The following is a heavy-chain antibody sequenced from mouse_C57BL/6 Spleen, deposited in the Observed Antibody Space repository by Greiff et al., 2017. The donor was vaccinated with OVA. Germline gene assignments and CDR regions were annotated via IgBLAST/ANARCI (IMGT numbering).Heavy chain of an antibody. CDR3: ARRDPDYAMDY. Sequence: QVQLQQSGAELVMPGASVKLSCKASGYTFTSYWMHWVKQRPGQGLEWIGEIDPSDSYTNYNQKFKGKSTLTVDKSSSTAYMQLSSLTSEDSAVYYCARRDPDYAMDYWGQGTSVTVSS. CDR2: IDPSDSYT. CDR1: GYTFTSYW. V-gene: IGHV1-69*01. J-gene: IGHJ4*01.